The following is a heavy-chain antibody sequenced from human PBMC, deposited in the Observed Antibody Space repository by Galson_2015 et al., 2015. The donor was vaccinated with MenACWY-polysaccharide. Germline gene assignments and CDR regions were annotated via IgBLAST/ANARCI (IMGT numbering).Heavy chain of an antibody. CDR1: GFTFSSYW. D-gene: IGHD6-19*01. V-gene: IGHV3-7*01. CDR3: ARDYLRVRQWLTYYYWYGMDV. J-gene: IGHJ6*02. Sequence: SLRLSCAASGFTFSSYWMSWVRQAPGKGLEWVANIKQDGSEKYYVDSVKGRFTISRDNSKNTLYLQMNSLRAEDTAVYYCARDYLRVRQWLTYYYWYGMDVWGQGTTVTVSS. CDR2: IKQDGSEK.